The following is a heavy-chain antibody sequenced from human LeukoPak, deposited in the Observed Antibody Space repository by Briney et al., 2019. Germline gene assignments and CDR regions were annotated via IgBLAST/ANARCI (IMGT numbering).Heavy chain of an antibody. CDR3: AKEIRASSSWMWYYFDY. CDR2: ISGSGGST. Sequence: AGSLRLSCAASGFSFSSYAMSWVRQAPGKGLEWVSAISGSGGSTYYADSVKGRFTISRDNSKNTLYLQMNSLRAEDTAVYYCAKEIRASSSWMWYYFDYWGQGTLVTVSS. J-gene: IGHJ4*02. V-gene: IGHV3-23*01. D-gene: IGHD6-13*01. CDR1: GFSFSSYA.